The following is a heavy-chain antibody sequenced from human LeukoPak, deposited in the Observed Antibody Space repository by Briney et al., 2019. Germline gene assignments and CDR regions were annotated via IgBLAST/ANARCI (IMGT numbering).Heavy chain of an antibody. CDR2: ISGSGGST. V-gene: IGHV3-23*01. J-gene: IGHJ6*02. CDR1: GFTFSSYA. CDR3: AKDLLTMVRGVISSYYYYGMDV. D-gene: IGHD3-10*01. Sequence: GGSLRLSCAASGFTFSSYAMSWVRQAPGKGLEWVSAISGSGGSTYYADSVKGRFTISRDNSKNTLYLQMNSLRAEDTAVYYCAKDLLTMVRGVISSYYYYGMDVWGQGTTVTVSS.